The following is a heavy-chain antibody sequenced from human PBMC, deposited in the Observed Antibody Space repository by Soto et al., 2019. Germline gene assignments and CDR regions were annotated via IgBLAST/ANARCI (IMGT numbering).Heavy chain of an antibody. CDR3: ATAPLRFLEWLQFDY. CDR1: GYTLTELS. CDR2: FDPEDGET. D-gene: IGHD3-3*01. V-gene: IGHV1-24*01. J-gene: IGHJ4*02. Sequence: GASVKVSCKVSGYTLTELSMHWVRQAPGKGLEWMGGFDPEDGETIYAQKFRGRVTMTEDTSTDTAYMELSSLRPEDTAVYYCATAPLRFLEWLQFDYWGQGTLVTVSS.